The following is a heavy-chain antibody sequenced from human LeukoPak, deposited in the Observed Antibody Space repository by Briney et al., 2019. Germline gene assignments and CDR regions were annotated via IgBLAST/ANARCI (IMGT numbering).Heavy chain of an antibody. D-gene: IGHD3-10*01. Sequence: PSETLSLTCAVYGGSFSGYYWSWIRQPPGKGLEWIGEINHSGSTNYNPSLKSRVTISVDTSKNQFSLKLSSVTAADTAVYYCAREVRGVISYYFDYWGQGTLVTVSS. CDR1: GGSFSGYY. CDR3: AREVRGVISYYFDY. CDR2: INHSGST. V-gene: IGHV4-34*01. J-gene: IGHJ4*02.